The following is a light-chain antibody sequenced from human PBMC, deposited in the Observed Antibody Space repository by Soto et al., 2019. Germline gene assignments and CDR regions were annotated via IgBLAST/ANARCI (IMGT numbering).Light chain of an antibody. V-gene: IGLV2-14*01. CDR1: SNDVGVYKY. CDR3: SSYTSGSTRVV. Sequence: QSALTQPASVSGSLGQSITISCTGSSNDVGVYKYVSWYQQHPGKAPKLMIYDVSDRPSGVSNRFSGSKSGNTASLTISGLQAEDEDDYYCSSYTSGSTRVVFGGGTKVTVL. J-gene: IGLJ2*01. CDR2: DVS.